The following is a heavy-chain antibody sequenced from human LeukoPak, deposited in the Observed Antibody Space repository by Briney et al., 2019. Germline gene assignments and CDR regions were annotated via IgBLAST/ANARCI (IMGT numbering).Heavy chain of an antibody. Sequence: SGPTLVKPTQTLTPTCTFSGFSLSPREVGVGWIRQPPGKALGWLALIYWNDDKRYSPSLKSRLTITKDTSENQVVLTMTNMDPVDTATYYCARLVDYYDSGGYYADYWGQGTLVTVSS. CDR1: GFSLSPREVG. D-gene: IGHD3-22*01. J-gene: IGHJ4*02. V-gene: IGHV2-5*01. CDR2: IYWNDDK. CDR3: ARLVDYYDSGGYYADY.